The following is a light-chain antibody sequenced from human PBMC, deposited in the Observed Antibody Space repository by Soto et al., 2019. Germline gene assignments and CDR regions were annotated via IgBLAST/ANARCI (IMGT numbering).Light chain of an antibody. J-gene: IGLJ3*02. V-gene: IGLV2-11*01. Sequence: QSALTQPRSVSGSPGQSVTISCTGNSSDVGAYNYVSWYQHHPGKAPKVMIFDVSERPSGVPDRFSGSKSGNTASLTISGLQAEDEGDYYCCSYAGTYSLVFGGGTKLTVL. CDR2: DVS. CDR3: CSYAGTYSLV. CDR1: SSDVGAYNY.